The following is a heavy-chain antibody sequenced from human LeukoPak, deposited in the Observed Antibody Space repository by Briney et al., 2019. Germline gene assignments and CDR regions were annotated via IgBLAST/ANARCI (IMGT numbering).Heavy chain of an antibody. CDR1: GFTFSSYG. V-gene: IGHV3-30*18. D-gene: IGHD2-21*02. Sequence: GGSLRLSCAASGFTFSSYGIHWVRQAPGKGLEWVAVISYDGSNKYYADSVKGRFTISRDNSKNTLYLQMNSLRAEDTAVYYCAKDLERHIVVVTASAVDYWGQGTLVTVSS. CDR2: ISYDGSNK. J-gene: IGHJ4*02. CDR3: AKDLERHIVVVTASAVDY.